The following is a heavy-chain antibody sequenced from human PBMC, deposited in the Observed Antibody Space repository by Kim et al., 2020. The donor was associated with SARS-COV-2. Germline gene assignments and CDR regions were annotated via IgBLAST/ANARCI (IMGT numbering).Heavy chain of an antibody. D-gene: IGHD3-9*01. J-gene: IGHJ4*02. CDR3: ARGEILTGPLFDY. V-gene: IGHV4-38-2*02. Sequence: SETLSLTCTVSGYYISSGYYWGWIRQPPGKGLEWIGSIYHSGSTYYNPSLKSRVTISVDTSKNQFSLKLSSVTAADTAVYYCARGEILTGPLFDYWGQGT. CDR2: IYHSGST. CDR1: GYYISSGYY.